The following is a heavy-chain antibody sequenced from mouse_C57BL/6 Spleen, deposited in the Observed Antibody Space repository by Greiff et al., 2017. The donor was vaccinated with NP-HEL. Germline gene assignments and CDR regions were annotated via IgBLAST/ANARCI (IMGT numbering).Heavy chain of an antibody. D-gene: IGHD3-2*02. CDR2: ISSGSSTI. J-gene: IGHJ3*01. Sequence: EVQRVESGGGLVKPGGSLKLSCAASGFTFSDYGMHWVRQAPEKGMEWVAYISSGSSTIYYAATVKGRFTISRDNAKNTLFLQMTSLRSEDTAMYYCAETAQAPFAYWGQGTLVTVSA. V-gene: IGHV5-17*01. CDR3: AETAQAPFAY. CDR1: GFTFSDYG.